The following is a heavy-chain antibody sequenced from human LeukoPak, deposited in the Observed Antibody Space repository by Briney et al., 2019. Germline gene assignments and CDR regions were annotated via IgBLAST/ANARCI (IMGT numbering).Heavy chain of an antibody. CDR1: GFTFSSYG. J-gene: IGHJ4*02. V-gene: IGHV3-33*01. Sequence: PGGSLRLSCAASGFTFSSYGMHWVRQAPGKGLEWVAVIWYDGSNKYYADSVKGRFTISRDNSKNTLHLQMNSLRAEDTAVYYCAREEMDYYGSGSFDYWGQGTLVTVSS. D-gene: IGHD3-10*01. CDR2: IWYDGSNK. CDR3: AREEMDYYGSGSFDY.